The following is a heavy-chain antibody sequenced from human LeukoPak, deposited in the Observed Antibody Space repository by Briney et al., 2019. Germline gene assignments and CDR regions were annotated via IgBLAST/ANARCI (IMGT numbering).Heavy chain of an antibody. J-gene: IGHJ4*02. Sequence: SQTLSLTCAISGVSFSSNTAAWTWIRQSPARGLEWLGRTYYRSKWYNDYAVSVKSRITIYPDTYKNQFSLQLNSVTPEDTAVYFCARVLDVGPTYFDYWGQGTLVTVSS. CDR3: ARVLDVGPTYFDY. CDR1: GVSFSSNTAA. V-gene: IGHV6-1*01. D-gene: IGHD1-26*01. CDR2: TYYRSKWYN.